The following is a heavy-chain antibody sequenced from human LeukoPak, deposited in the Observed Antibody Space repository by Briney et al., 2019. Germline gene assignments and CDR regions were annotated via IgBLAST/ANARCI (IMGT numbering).Heavy chain of an antibody. Sequence: PGGSLRLSCAASGFTVSSNYMSWVRQAPGKGLEWVSYISSSGSTIYYADSVKGRFTISRDNAKNSLYLQMNSLRAEDTAVYYCARDSKYCSGGSCYYYYGMDVWGQGTTVTVSS. J-gene: IGHJ6*02. V-gene: IGHV3-11*01. CDR3: ARDSKYCSGGSCYYYYGMDV. D-gene: IGHD2-15*01. CDR2: ISSSGSTI. CDR1: GFTVSSNY.